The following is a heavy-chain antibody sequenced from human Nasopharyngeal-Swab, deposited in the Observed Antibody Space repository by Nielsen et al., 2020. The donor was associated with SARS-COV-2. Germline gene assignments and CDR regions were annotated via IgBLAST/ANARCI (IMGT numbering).Heavy chain of an antibody. CDR2: INHSGST. J-gene: IGHJ6*02. V-gene: IGHV4-34*01. CDR3: ARGSGGSYSRYYYYGMDV. D-gene: IGHD1-26*01. Sequence: WIRQPPGRGLEWIGEINHSGSTNYNPSLKSRVTLSVDTSKNQFSLKLSSVTAADTAVYYCARGSGGSYSRYYYYGMDVWGQGTTVTVSS.